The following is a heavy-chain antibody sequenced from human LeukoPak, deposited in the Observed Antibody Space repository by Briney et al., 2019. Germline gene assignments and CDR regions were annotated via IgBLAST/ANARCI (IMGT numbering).Heavy chain of an antibody. CDR3: ARSPMTTVTSLVLYYYYYMDV. CDR1: GYTFTSYD. V-gene: IGHV1-8*03. D-gene: IGHD4-17*01. J-gene: IGHJ6*03. Sequence: ASVKVSCKASGYTFTSYDINWVRQATGQGLEWMGWMNPNSGNTGYAQKFQGRVTITRNTSISTAYMELSSLRSEDTAVYYCARSPMTTVTSLVLYYYYYMDVWGKGTTVTVS. CDR2: MNPNSGNT.